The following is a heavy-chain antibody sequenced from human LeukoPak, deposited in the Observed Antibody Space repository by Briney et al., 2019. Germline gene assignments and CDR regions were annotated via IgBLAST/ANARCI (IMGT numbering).Heavy chain of an antibody. V-gene: IGHV1-8*03. Sequence: ASVKVSCKASGYTFTSYGISWVRQATGQGLEWMGWMNPNSGITAYAQKFQGRVTITRNTSISTAYMELSSLRSEDTAVYFCAREDYYDSGSNDYWGQGTLVTVSS. D-gene: IGHD3-22*01. CDR3: AREDYYDSGSNDY. CDR2: MNPNSGIT. J-gene: IGHJ4*02. CDR1: GYTFTSYG.